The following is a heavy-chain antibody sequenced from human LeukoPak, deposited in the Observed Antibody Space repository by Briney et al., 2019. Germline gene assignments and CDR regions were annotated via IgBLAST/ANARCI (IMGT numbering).Heavy chain of an antibody. CDR2: ISSSSSTI. V-gene: IGHV3-48*01. CDR3: ARDRYGSGSSMIDY. D-gene: IGHD3-10*01. Sequence: GGSLRLSCAASGFTFSSYCMNWVRQAPGKGLEWVSYISSSSSTIYYADSVKGRFTISRDNAKNSLYLRMNRLRAEDTAVYYCARDRYGSGSSMIDYWGQGTLVTVSS. J-gene: IGHJ4*02. CDR1: GFTFSSYC.